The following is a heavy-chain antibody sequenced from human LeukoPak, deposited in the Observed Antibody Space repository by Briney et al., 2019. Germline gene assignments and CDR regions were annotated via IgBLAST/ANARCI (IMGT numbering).Heavy chain of an antibody. CDR1: GFTFSTYA. D-gene: IGHD3-22*01. Sequence: GGSLRLSCAASGFTFSTYAMSWVRQAPGKGLEWVSTLTGRGGGTYYADSVKGWFAISRGDSKNTLYLQMTSLRAEDTAVYYCAKEGGYYYDSSGHTLSDAFAVWGQGTMVTVSS. CDR2: LTGRGGGT. CDR3: AKEGGYYYDSSGHTLSDAFAV. V-gene: IGHV3-23*01. J-gene: IGHJ3*01.